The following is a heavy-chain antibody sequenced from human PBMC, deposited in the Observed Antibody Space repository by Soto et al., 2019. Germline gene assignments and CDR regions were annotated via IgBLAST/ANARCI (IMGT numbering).Heavy chain of an antibody. D-gene: IGHD3-10*01. CDR2: IKTMTDGGTT. J-gene: IGHJ4*02. Sequence: GGSLRLSCVASGLSFNNAYMSWVRRAPGKGLEWVGRIKTMTDGGTTDFAAPVKGRFSVSRDDSMDMVYLKMHSLKIEDTAMYYGSRNRSARLRGSDVWGQGTLVTVSS. CDR1: GLSFNNAY. V-gene: IGHV3-15*07. CDR3: SRNRSARLRGSDV.